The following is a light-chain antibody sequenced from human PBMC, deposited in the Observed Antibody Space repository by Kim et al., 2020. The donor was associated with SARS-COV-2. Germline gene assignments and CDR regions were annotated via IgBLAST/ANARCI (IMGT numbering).Light chain of an antibody. CDR3: QQYYTTLDALT. J-gene: IGKJ4*01. CDR1: QSIFSTITNKYY. Sequence: DIVMTQSPDSLAVSLGERATINCKSSQSIFSTITNKYYLAWYQQKPGQPPKLLISWASTRESGVPDRFSGSGSGTDFTLTISSLQAEDVAIYFCQQYYTTLDALTFGGGTKVDIK. V-gene: IGKV4-1*01. CDR2: WAS.